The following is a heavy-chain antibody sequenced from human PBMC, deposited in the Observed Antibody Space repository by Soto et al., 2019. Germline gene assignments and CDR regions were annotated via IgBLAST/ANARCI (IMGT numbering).Heavy chain of an antibody. CDR3: ARDLEGYCSSTSCRSNYYYYGMDV. Sequence: ASVKVSCKASGYTFTSYYMHWVRQAPGQGLEWMGIINPSGGSTSYAQKFQGRVTMTRDTSTSTVYMELSSLRSEDTAVYYCARDLEGYCSSTSCRSNYYYYGMDVWGQGTTVTVSS. CDR1: GYTFTSYY. J-gene: IGHJ6*02. D-gene: IGHD2-2*01. V-gene: IGHV1-46*01. CDR2: INPSGGST.